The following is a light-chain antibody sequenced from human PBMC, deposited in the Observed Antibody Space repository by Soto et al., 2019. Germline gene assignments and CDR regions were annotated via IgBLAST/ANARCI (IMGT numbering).Light chain of an antibody. CDR1: RSLSSF. CDR3: QKSYTTPHT. J-gene: IGKJ1*01. CDR2: AAS. Sequence: DIQMTQSPSSLSASVGDRVTITCRASRSLSSFLNWYQQKPGKAPKLLIYAASSLESGVPSRFSGSGSGTDVTITISSLQPEDFATYYCQKSYTTPHTFGQGTKVEIK. V-gene: IGKV1-39*01.